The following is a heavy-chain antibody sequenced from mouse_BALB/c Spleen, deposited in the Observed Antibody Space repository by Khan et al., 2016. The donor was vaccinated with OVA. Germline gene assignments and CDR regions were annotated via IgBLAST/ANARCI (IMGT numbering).Heavy chain of an antibody. D-gene: IGHD1-1*01. Sequence: EVKLLESGPGLVKPSQSLSLTCTVTGYSITSDYAWNWIRQFPGNKLEWMGFISYSGNTKYNPSLKSRFSITRDTSKNQFFLHLKSVTIEDTATDDSARVYGGDCDYWGQGTTLTVSS. CDR1: GYSITSDYA. J-gene: IGHJ2*01. CDR2: ISYSGNT. V-gene: IGHV3-2*02. CDR3: ARVYGGDCDY.